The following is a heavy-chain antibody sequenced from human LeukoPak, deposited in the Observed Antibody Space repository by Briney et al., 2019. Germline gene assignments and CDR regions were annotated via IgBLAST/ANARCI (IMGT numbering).Heavy chain of an antibody. CDR3: AIDPYGDYPLDY. D-gene: IGHD4-17*01. CDR2: ISSSSSYI. V-gene: IGHV3-21*01. Sequence: GGSLRLSCAASGFTFSSYSMNWVRQAPGKGLEWVSSISSSSSYIYYADSVKGRFTISRDNAKNSLYLQMNSLRAEDTAVYYCAIDPYGDYPLDYWGQGTLVTVSS. J-gene: IGHJ4*02. CDR1: GFTFSSYS.